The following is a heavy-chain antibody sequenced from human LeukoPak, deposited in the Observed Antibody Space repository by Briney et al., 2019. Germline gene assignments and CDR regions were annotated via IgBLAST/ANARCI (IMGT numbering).Heavy chain of an antibody. CDR2: IYGSGNT. D-gene: IGHD3-3*01. CDR3: ARDFRFGSE. J-gene: IGHJ4*02. Sequence: GGSLRLSCAASGFTVSSNYMTWVRQAPGRGLEWVSVIYGSGNTYYADSVKGRFTISRDNSKNTLYLQMNSLRVEDTAVYYCARDFRFGSEWGQGTLVTVSS. V-gene: IGHV3-66*01. CDR1: GFTVSSNY.